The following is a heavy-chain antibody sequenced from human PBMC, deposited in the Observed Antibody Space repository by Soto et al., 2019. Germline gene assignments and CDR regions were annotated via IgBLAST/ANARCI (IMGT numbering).Heavy chain of an antibody. CDR1: GGTFSSYT. J-gene: IGHJ6*02. CDR2: LIPILGIA. CDR3: AREEGCSGGSCYTGYYGMDV. D-gene: IGHD2-15*01. V-gene: IGHV1-69*08. Sequence: QVQLVQSGAEVKKPGSSVKVSCKASGGTFSSYTISWVRQAPGQGLEWMGRLIPILGIANYAQKFQGRVTITADKSTSTAYMELSSLRSEDTAVYYCAREEGCSGGSCYTGYYGMDVWGQGTTVTVSS.